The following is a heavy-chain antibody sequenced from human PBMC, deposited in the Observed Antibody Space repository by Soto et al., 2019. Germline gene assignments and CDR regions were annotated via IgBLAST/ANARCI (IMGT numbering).Heavy chain of an antibody. D-gene: IGHD4-4*01. V-gene: IGHV3-9*01. CDR3: AKDKLYSNFEYYFDY. J-gene: IGHJ4*02. CDR1: GFTFENYA. Sequence: LRLSCTASGFTFENYAMHWVRQAPGKGLEWVSGISWNRGTIGYADSVRGRFTISRDNAKNSLYLQMDSLRPEDTALYYCAKDKLYSNFEYYFDYWGQGTLVTAPQ. CDR2: ISWNRGTI.